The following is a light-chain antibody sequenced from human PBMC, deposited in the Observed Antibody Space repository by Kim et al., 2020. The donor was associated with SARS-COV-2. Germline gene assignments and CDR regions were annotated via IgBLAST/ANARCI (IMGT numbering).Light chain of an antibody. CDR1: KLGDKY. V-gene: IGLV3-1*01. CDR3: QAWDSSAHVV. CDR2: QDV. Sequence: SYELTQPPSVSVSPGQTANITCSGDKLGDKYACWYQQKPGQSPVLVIYQDVKRPSGIPERFSGSNSGNTATLTISGTQAMDEADYYCQAWDSSAHVVFGGGTKLTVL. J-gene: IGLJ2*01.